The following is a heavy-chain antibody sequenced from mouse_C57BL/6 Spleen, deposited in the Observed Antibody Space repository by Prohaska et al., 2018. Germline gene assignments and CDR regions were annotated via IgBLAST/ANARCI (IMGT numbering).Heavy chain of an antibody. Sequence: ITWVKQRPGQGLEWIGDIYPGSGSTNYNEKFKSKATLTVDTSSSTAYMQLSSLTSEDSAVYYCARETAQATDDYWGQGTTLTVSS. D-gene: IGHD3-2*02. V-gene: IGHV1-55*01. CDR3: ARETAQATDDY. J-gene: IGHJ2*01. CDR2: IYPGSGST.